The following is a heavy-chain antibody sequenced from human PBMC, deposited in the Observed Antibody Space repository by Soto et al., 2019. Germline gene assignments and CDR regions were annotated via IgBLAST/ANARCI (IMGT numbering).Heavy chain of an antibody. CDR2: IFPLTDIP. J-gene: IGHJ4*02. CDR1: GGTLRNYP. CDR3: ARGPLVVLNYFES. Sequence: SVKVSCKASGGTLRNYPINWVRQAPGQGLEWMGSIFPLTDIPDYAQNFQARLTISADKSTSTAYMELSSLTSDDTAMYFCARGPLVVLNYFESWGQGTLVTVSS. V-gene: IGHV1-69*04.